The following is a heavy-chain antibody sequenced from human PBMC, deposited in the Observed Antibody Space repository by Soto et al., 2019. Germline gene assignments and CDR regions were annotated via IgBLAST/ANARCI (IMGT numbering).Heavy chain of an antibody. Sequence: XGSLRLSCAASGFTFSSYAMHWVRQAPGKGLEYVSAISSNGGSTYYADSVKGRFTISRDNSKNTLYLQMSSLRAEDTAVYYCVRTIGGSSRRFFDSWGQGTLVTVSS. CDR1: GFTFSSYA. V-gene: IGHV3-64D*06. CDR2: ISSNGGST. CDR3: VRTIGGSSRRFFDS. J-gene: IGHJ4*02. D-gene: IGHD1-26*01.